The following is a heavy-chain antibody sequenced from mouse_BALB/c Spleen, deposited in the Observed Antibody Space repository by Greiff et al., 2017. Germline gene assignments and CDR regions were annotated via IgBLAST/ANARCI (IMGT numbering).Heavy chain of an antibody. D-gene: IGHD4-1*01. J-gene: IGHJ2*01. CDR3: ARSNGDWDFDY. V-gene: IGHV5-17*02. CDR1: GFTFSSFG. Sequence: EVMLVESGGGLVQPGGSRKLSCAASGFTFSSFGMHWVRQAPEKGLEWVAYISSGSSTIYYADTVKGRFTISRDNPKNTLFLQMTSLRSEDTAMYYCARSNGDWDFDYWGQGTTLTVSS. CDR2: ISSGSSTI.